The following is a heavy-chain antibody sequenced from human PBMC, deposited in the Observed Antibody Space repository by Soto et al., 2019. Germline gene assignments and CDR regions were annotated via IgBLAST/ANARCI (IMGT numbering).Heavy chain of an antibody. J-gene: IGHJ6*03. V-gene: IGHV4-4*02. Sequence: QVQLQESGPGLVKPSGTLSLTCAVSSGSISSSNWWSWVRQPPGKGLEWIGEIYHSGSTNYNPSLKSRVTISVDKSKTQFSLKLSSVTAADTAVYYCARVLASGENYYYYYMDVWGKGTTVTVSS. D-gene: IGHD4-17*01. CDR2: IYHSGST. CDR3: ARVLASGENYYYYYMDV. CDR1: SGSISSSNW.